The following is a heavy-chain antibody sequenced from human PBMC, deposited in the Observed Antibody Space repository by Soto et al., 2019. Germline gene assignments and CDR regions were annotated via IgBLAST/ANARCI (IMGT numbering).Heavy chain of an antibody. CDR1: GGSFSGYY. CDR2: INHSGST. Sequence: KASETLSLTCAVYGGSFSGYYWSWIRQPPGKGLEWIGEINHSGSTNYNPSLKSRVTISVDTSKNQFSLKLSSVTAADTAVYYCASNALLVVVPAAIPGGMDVWGQGTTVTVSS. V-gene: IGHV4-34*01. CDR3: ASNALLVVVPAAIPGGMDV. J-gene: IGHJ6*02. D-gene: IGHD2-2*02.